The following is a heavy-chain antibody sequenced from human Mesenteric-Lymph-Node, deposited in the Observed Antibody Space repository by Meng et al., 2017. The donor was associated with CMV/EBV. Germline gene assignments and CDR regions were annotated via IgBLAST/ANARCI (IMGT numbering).Heavy chain of an antibody. Sequence: EDSGFTFSSYAMSWVRQAPGKGLEWVSHISGSGGSTYYAGSVKGRVTISRDNAKNILYLQTNSLRAEDTAIYYCAKTQTGIVGASDSWGQGTLVTVSS. CDR1: GFTFSSYA. J-gene: IGHJ4*02. CDR3: AKTQTGIVGASDS. CDR2: ISGSGGST. D-gene: IGHD1-26*01. V-gene: IGHV3-23*01.